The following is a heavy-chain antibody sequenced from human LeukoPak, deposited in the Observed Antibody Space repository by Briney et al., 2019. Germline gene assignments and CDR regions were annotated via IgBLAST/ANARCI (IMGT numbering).Heavy chain of an antibody. J-gene: IGHJ4*02. D-gene: IGHD3-10*01. V-gene: IGHV3-7*01. CDR3: ASAHMVRARIDY. Sequence: PGGSLRLSCAASGLTFSSYWMSWVRQAPGKGLEWVANIKQDGSEKYYVDSVKGRFTISRDNAKNSLYLQMNSLRAEDTAVYYCASAHMVRARIDYWGQGTLVTVSS. CDR2: IKQDGSEK. CDR1: GLTFSSYW.